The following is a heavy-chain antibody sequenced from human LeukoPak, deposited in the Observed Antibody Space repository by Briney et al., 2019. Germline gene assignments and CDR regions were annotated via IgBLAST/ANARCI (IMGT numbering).Heavy chain of an antibody. D-gene: IGHD4-11*01. V-gene: IGHV3-7*01. J-gene: IGHJ4*02. CDR1: GFTFSSYW. CDR3: ARGKTTVTPGYFDF. Sequence: GGSLRLSCAASGFTFSSYWMSWVRQAPGKGREWVANIKQSGSEKYYVDSVEGRFTISRDNAKNSLYLQMNSLTAEDTALYYCARGKTTVTPGYFDFWGQGTLVTVSS. CDR2: IKQSGSEK.